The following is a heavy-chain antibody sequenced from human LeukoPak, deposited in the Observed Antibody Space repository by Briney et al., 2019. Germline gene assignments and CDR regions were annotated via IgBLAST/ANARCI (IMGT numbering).Heavy chain of an antibody. CDR2: IYSGGST. V-gene: IGHV3-53*01. J-gene: IGHJ3*02. CDR3: ARDPPGVNAFDI. D-gene: IGHD2-8*01. Sequence: GGSLRLSCAASGFTVSSNYMSWVRQAPGKGLEWVSVIYSGGSTYYADSVKGRFTISRDNSKSTLYLQMNSLRAEDTAVYYCARDPPGVNAFDIWGQGTMVTVSS. CDR1: GFTVSSNY.